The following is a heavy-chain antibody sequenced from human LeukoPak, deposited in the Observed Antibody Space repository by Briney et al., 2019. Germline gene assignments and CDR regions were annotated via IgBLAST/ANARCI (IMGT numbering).Heavy chain of an antibody. CDR2: INHSGST. Sequence: SSETLSLTCAVYGESFSGYYWSWIRQPPGKGLEWIGEINHSGSTNYNPSLKSRVTISVDTSKNQFSLKLSSVTAADTAVYYCARGRYYYDSSGPYFDYWGQGTLVTVSS. V-gene: IGHV4-34*01. D-gene: IGHD3-22*01. CDR3: ARGRYYYDSSGPYFDY. J-gene: IGHJ4*02. CDR1: GESFSGYY.